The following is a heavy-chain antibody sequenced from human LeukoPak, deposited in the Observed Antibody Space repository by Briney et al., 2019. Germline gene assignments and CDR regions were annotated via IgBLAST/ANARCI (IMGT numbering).Heavy chain of an antibody. J-gene: IGHJ4*02. CDR3: ARDPSPRGHSGAFDY. CDR2: ISSSGITI. D-gene: IGHD4-23*01. CDR1: GFTFSDYY. Sequence: GGSLRLSCAASGFTFSDYYMTWIRQAPGKGLEGVSYISSSGITIYYADSVKGRFTISRDNAKNSLYLQMNSMRAEDTAVYYCARDPSPRGHSGAFDYWGQGTLVTVSS. V-gene: IGHV3-11*04.